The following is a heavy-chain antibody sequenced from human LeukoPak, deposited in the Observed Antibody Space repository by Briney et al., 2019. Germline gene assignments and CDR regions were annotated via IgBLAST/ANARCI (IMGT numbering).Heavy chain of an antibody. CDR3: AKDLGGSATTV. Sequence: PGGSLRLCCAASGFTFEDHVMHWVRQAPGKGLEWVSSISWSGDRMGYADAVKGRFTISRDDAKNSLFLQMNSLRVEDTALYYCAKDLGGSATTVWGQGTLVTVSS. CDR2: ISWSGDRM. J-gene: IGHJ4*02. V-gene: IGHV3-9*01. CDR1: GFTFEDHV. D-gene: IGHD2-2*01.